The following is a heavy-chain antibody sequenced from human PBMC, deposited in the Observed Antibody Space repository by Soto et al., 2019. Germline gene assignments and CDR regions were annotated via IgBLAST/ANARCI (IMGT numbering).Heavy chain of an antibody. CDR1: GFTFSSYA. CDR3: ARDFLRSYHRLGYYYGMDV. CDR2: ISYDGSNK. Sequence: GGSLRLSCTASGFTFSSYAMHWVRQAPGKGLEWVAVISYDGSNKYYADSVKGRFTISRDNSKNTLYLQMNSLRAEDTAVYYCARDFLRSYHRLGYYYGMDVWGQGTTVTVSS. D-gene: IGHD1-26*01. J-gene: IGHJ6*02. V-gene: IGHV3-30-3*01.